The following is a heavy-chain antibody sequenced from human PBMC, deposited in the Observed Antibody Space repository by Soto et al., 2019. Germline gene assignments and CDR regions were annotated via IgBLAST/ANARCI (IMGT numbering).Heavy chain of an antibody. V-gene: IGHV4-59*01. Sequence: SETLSLTCTVSGGSISSYYRSWIRQPPGKGLEWIGYIYYSGSTNYNPSLKSRVTISVDTSNDQFSLRLSSVTAADTAVYYCARGKVGSSSPFDYWGQGTLVTVSS. CDR3: ARGKVGSSSPFDY. J-gene: IGHJ4*02. CDR2: IYYSGST. D-gene: IGHD6-6*01. CDR1: GGSISSYY.